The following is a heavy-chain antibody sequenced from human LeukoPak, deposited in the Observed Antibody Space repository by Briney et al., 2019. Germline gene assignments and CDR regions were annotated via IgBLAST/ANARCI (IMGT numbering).Heavy chain of an antibody. Sequence: SVKVSCKASGGTFSSYAISWVRQAPGQGLEWMGRIIPILGIANYAQKLQGRVTMTTDTSTSTAYMELRSLRSDDTAVYCCARDRGIAVAGTLDYWGQGTLVTVSS. CDR1: GGTFSSYA. CDR2: IIPILGIA. D-gene: IGHD6-19*01. CDR3: ARDRGIAVAGTLDY. J-gene: IGHJ4*02. V-gene: IGHV1-69*04.